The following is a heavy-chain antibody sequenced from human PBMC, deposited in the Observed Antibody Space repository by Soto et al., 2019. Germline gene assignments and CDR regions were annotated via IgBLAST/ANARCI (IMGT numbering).Heavy chain of an antibody. J-gene: IGHJ4*02. CDR3: ARQGSIANRPNGLGF. CDR1: GYSFTSYC. D-gene: IGHD6-6*01. Sequence: PVVPLKVSCRASGYSFTSYCIACVLQVPGKGLEWMGIIYPGDSDTRYSPSFQGQVTISADKSISTAYLQWSSLTASDTAIYYCARQGSIANRPNGLGFWGQGTPVTVSS. CDR2: IYPGDSDT. V-gene: IGHV5-51*01.